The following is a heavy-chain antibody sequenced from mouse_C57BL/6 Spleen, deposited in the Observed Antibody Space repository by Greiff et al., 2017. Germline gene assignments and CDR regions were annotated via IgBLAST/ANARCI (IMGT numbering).Heavy chain of an antibody. CDR3: ASGGSYDYWYFDF. Sequence: QVQLKESGPELVKPGASVKISCKASGYAFSSSRMHWVKPRHGKGLEWIGRIYPGDGDTKYNGQFKGKDTLTAAKSSRTAYMQLSSLTSEASSVYFCASGGSYDYWYFDFWGTGTTVTVSS. CDR1: GYAFSSSR. CDR2: IYPGDGDT. V-gene: IGHV1-82*01. J-gene: IGHJ1*03. D-gene: IGHD2-3*01.